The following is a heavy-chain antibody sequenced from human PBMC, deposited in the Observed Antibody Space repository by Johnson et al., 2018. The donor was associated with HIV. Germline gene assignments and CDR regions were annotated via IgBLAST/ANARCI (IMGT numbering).Heavy chain of an antibody. D-gene: IGHD7-27*01. CDR2: ISYDGSNK. CDR3: TTELGAFDI. V-gene: IGHV3-30*03. J-gene: IGHJ3*02. CDR1: GFTVSSNE. Sequence: QVQLVESRGVLVQPGGSLRLSCAASGFTVSSNEMSWVRQAPGKGLEWVAVISYDGSNKYYADSVKGRFTISRDNSKNTLYLQMNSLKTEDTAVYYCTTELGAFDIWGQGTMVTVSS.